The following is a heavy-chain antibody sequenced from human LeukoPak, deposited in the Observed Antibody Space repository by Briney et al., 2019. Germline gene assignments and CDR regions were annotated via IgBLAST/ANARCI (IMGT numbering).Heavy chain of an antibody. CDR3: AKDLGYCSGGSCSSWFDP. CDR1: GFTFSSYA. J-gene: IGHJ5*02. CDR2: ISGSGGST. D-gene: IGHD2-15*01. V-gene: IGHV3-23*01. Sequence: GGSLRLSCAASGFTFSSYAMSWVRQAPGKGLELVSAISGSGGSTYYADSVKGRFTISRDNSKNTLYLQMNSLRAEDTAVYYCAKDLGYCSGGSCSSWFDPWGQGTLVTVSS.